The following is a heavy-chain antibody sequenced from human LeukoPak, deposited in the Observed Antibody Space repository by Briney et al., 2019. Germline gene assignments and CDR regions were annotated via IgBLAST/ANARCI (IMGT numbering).Heavy chain of an antibody. V-gene: IGHV3-23*01. J-gene: IGHJ4*02. CDR2: IGDDVVST. CDR1: GFTFSSHA. CDR3: ARDSPLLTV. D-gene: IGHD3-9*01. Sequence: PGGSLRLSCAASGFTFSSHAMSWVCQAPGKGLEWVSAIGDDVVSTYYAESVKGRFTISRDNSKNTLYLQMNSLRAEDTATYYCARDSPLLTVWGQGTLVTVSS.